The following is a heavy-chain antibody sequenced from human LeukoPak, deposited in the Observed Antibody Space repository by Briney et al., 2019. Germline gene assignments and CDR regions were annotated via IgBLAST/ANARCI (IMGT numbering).Heavy chain of an antibody. CDR3: AKDGKNYFDY. Sequence: PGGSLRLSCAASGFIFDHYTMHWVRQAPGKGLEWVSLISWDGGSTYYADSVKGRFTISRDNSENSLSLQMNSLRAEDTALYYCAKDGKNYFDYWGQGTLVTVSS. CDR1: GFIFDHYT. CDR2: ISWDGGST. V-gene: IGHV3-43*01. J-gene: IGHJ4*02.